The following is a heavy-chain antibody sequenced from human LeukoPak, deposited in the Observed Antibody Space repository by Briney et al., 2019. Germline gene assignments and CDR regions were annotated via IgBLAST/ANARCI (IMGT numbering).Heavy chain of an antibody. J-gene: IGHJ3*02. CDR2: ISGSGGST. D-gene: IGHD4-17*01. CDR1: GFTFSSYA. CDR3: AKDWPAGAGTTVTSPPNSDAFDI. Sequence: PGGSLRLSCAASGFTFSSYAMSWVRQAPGKGLEWVSAISGSGGSTYYADSVKRGFTISRDNSKNTLYLQRNSLRAEDTAVYYCAKDWPAGAGTTVTSPPNSDAFDIWGQGTMVTVSS. V-gene: IGHV3-23*01.